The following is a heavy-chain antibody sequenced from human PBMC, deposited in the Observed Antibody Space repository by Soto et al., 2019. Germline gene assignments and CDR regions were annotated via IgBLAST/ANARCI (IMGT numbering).Heavy chain of an antibody. CDR3: AKEGYYDSSGYYSYYYYGMDV. J-gene: IGHJ6*02. V-gene: IGHV3-30*18. CDR1: GFTFSSYG. D-gene: IGHD3-22*01. Sequence: QVQLVESGGGVVQPGRSLRLSCAASGFTFSSYGMHWVRQAPGKGLEWVAVISYHGSNKYYADSVKGRFTISRDNSKNTLYLQLNSLRAEDTAVYYCAKEGYYDSSGYYSYYYYGMDVWGQGTTVTVSS. CDR2: ISYHGSNK.